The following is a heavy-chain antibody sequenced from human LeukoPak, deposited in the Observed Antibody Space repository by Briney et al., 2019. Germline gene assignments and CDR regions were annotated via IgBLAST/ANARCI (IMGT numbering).Heavy chain of an antibody. V-gene: IGHV3-23*01. CDR2: ISGTGGST. CDR1: GFTFSSYA. D-gene: IGHD6-13*01. CDR3: ATHARSTWYGDLDY. J-gene: IGHJ4*02. Sequence: PGGSLRLSCAASGFTFSSYAMSWVRQAPGKGLEWVSTISGTGGSTYYADSVKGQFTISRDNSKNTLYLQMNSLRAEDTAVYYCATHARSTWYGDLDYWGQGTLVTVSS.